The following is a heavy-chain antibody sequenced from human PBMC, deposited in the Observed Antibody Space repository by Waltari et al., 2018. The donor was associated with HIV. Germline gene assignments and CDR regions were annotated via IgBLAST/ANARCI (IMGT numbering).Heavy chain of an antibody. D-gene: IGHD3-10*01. CDR2: LYYSGSA. Sequence: QLQLQESGPGLVKPSETLSLTCTVSGGSLSSSNYYWGWLRQPPGKGLEWIGILYYSGSAYYNPSLKSRVTISVDTSKNQFSLKLSSVTAADTAVYYCARHSLVHSYGMDVWGQGTTVTVSS. CDR3: ARHSLVHSYGMDV. CDR1: GGSLSSSNYY. V-gene: IGHV4-39*01. J-gene: IGHJ6*02.